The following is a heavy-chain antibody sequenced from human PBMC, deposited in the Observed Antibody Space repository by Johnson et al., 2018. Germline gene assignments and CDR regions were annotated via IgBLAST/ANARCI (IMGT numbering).Heavy chain of an antibody. CDR2: ISLDGSNK. D-gene: IGHD3-16*01. J-gene: IGHJ6*03. CDR3: ARATGPASPIGYYYYYMDV. CDR1: GSSFSNYG. V-gene: IGHV3-30*03. Sequence: QVQLVQSGGGVVQPGRSLRLSCAASGSSFSNYGMHWVRQAPGKGLEWVAVISLDGSNKYYADSVKGRFTSSRDNSKNSLYLQMNSRRAEDTAVYYCARATGPASPIGYYYYYMDVWGKGTTVTVSS.